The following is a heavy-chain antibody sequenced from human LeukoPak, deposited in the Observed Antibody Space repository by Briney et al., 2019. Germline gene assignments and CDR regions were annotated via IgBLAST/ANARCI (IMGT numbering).Heavy chain of an antibody. J-gene: IGHJ3*02. D-gene: IGHD3-22*01. CDR1: GGSISSYY. V-gene: IGHV4-59*01. Sequence: SETLSLTCTVSGGSISSYYWSWIRQPAGKGLEWIGYIYYSGSTNYNPSLKSRVTISVDTSKNQFSLKLSSVTAADTAVYYCARHYYDSSGYWPDAFDIWGQGTMVTVSS. CDR3: ARHYYDSSGYWPDAFDI. CDR2: IYYSGST.